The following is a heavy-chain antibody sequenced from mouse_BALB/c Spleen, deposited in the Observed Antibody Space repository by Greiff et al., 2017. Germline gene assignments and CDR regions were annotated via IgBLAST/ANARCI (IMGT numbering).Heavy chain of an antibody. Sequence: EVMLVESGGGLVKPGGSLKLSCAASGFTFSSYAMSWVRQTPEKRLEWVASISSGGSTYYPDSVKGRFTISRDNARNILYLQMSSLRSEDTAMYYCAREGDYDESFAYWGQGTLVTVSA. CDR1: GFTFSSYA. J-gene: IGHJ3*01. D-gene: IGHD2-4*01. CDR2: ISSGGST. V-gene: IGHV5-6-5*01. CDR3: AREGDYDESFAY.